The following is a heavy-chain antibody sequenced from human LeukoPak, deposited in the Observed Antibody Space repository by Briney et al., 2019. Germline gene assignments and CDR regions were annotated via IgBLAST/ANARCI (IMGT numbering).Heavy chain of an antibody. J-gene: IGHJ4*02. V-gene: IGHV3-30*04. CDR1: GFTFSSYA. D-gene: IGHD4-17*01. CDR2: ISYDGSNK. Sequence: PGGSLRLSCAASGFTFSSYAMHWVRQTPGKGLEWVAVISYDGSNKYYADSVKGRFTISRDNSKNTLYLQMNSLRAEDTAVYYCARVYGDYSGRNYYFDYWGQGTLVTVSS. CDR3: ARVYGDYSGRNYYFDY.